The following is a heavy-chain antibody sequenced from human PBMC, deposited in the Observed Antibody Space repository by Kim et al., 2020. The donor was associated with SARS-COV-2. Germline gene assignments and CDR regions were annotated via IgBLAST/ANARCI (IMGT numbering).Heavy chain of an antibody. J-gene: IGHJ6*02. CDR1: GFTFSSYG. Sequence: GGSLRLSCAASGFTFSSYGMHWVRQAPGKGLEWVAVIWYDGSNKYYADSVKGRFTISRDNSKNTLYLQMNSLRAEDTAVYYCARDNLVRGVMCCHNYYGMDVWGQGTTVTVSS. V-gene: IGHV3-33*01. CDR3: ARDNLVRGVMCCHNYYGMDV. CDR2: IWYDGSNK. D-gene: IGHD3-10*01.